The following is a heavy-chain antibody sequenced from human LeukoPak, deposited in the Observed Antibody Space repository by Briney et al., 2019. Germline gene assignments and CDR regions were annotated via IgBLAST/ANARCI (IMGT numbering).Heavy chain of an antibody. CDR3: AYSSSSLGAFDI. CDR2: IIPILGIA. D-gene: IGHD6-13*01. CDR1: GDTFSSYA. V-gene: IGHV1-69*04. J-gene: IGHJ3*02. Sequence: SVKVSCKASGDTFSSYALIWVRRAPGQGLEWMGRIIPILGIANSAQKFQGRVTFTADKSTSTAYMELSSLRSEDTAVYYCAYSSSSLGAFDIWGQGTMVTVSS.